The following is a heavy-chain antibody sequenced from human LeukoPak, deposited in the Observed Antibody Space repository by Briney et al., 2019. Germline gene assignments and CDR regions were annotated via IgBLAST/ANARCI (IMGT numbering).Heavy chain of an antibody. CDR1: GGTFSSYA. V-gene: IGHV1-69*13. CDR2: IIPIFGTA. Sequence: SVKVSCKASGGTFSSYAISWVRQAPGQGLEWMGGIIPIFGTANYAQKFQGRVTITADESTSTAYMELSSLRSEDTAVYYCARDHYGDYGDAFDIWGQGTMVTVSS. J-gene: IGHJ3*02. D-gene: IGHD4-17*01. CDR3: ARDHYGDYGDAFDI.